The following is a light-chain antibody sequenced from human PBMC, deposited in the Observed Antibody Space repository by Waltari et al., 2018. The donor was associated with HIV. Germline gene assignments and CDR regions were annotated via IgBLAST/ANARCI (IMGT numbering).Light chain of an antibody. CDR2: ANE. J-gene: IGLJ3*02. CDR3: AAWADVLSAWV. CDR1: NSNVEITS. Sequence: QSVLTQPPSVSGTPGPRVTTPCSGPNSNVEITSVYWYQHLPGAAPQLLIFANEQRPLGVPDRFSGSKSGTSASLAISGLRSEDEADYYCAAWADVLSAWVFGGGTKLSVL. V-gene: IGLV1-47*01.